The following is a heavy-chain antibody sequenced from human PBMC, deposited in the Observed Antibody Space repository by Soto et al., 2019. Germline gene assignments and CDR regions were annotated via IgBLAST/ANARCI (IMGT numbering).Heavy chain of an antibody. Sequence: QLQLQESGPGLVKPSETLSLTCSVSGSSIITSYYWGWIRQAPGKALEWIGSVYYSGTTYYNASLKSRVTIFKDTSKRQFSLVLGSVTAADTAVYYWAIHDWARFYGMDVWGHGTTVTVSS. J-gene: IGHJ6*02. D-gene: IGHD2-21*01. CDR1: GSSIITSYY. CDR3: AIHDWARFYGMDV. CDR2: VYYSGTT. V-gene: IGHV4-39*01.